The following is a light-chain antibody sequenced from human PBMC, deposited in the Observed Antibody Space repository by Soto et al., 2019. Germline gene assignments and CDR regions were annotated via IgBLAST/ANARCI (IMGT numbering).Light chain of an antibody. CDR2: EVS. V-gene: IGLV2-14*01. J-gene: IGLJ1*01. Sequence: QSFLTQPASVSGSPGQSITISCTGTTSDIGGYNYVSWYQHHPGKAPKLIIYEVSNRPSGVSNRFSGSKSGNTASLTISGLQAEDEADYYCSSYTSSSTYVFGTGTKVTVL. CDR1: TSDIGGYNY. CDR3: SSYTSSSTYV.